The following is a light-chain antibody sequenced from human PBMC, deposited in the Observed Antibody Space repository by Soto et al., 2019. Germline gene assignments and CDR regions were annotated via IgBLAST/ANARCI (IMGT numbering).Light chain of an antibody. Sequence: EIVLTQSPGTLSLSPGERATLSCRASQSVDSSYLAWYQQKPGQAPRLLIYGAATRATGTPDRFSGSGSETDFTLTISRLDPEDSAVYYCQQYGRPPQTFGQGTRVEIK. V-gene: IGKV3-20*01. CDR2: GAA. J-gene: IGKJ1*01. CDR1: QSVDSSY. CDR3: QQYGRPPQT.